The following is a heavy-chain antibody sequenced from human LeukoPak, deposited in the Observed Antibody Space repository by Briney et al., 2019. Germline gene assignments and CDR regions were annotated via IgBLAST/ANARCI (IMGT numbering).Heavy chain of an antibody. Sequence: GGSLRLSCAASGFTFSSYAMSWVRQAPGKGLEWVSAISGSGGSTYYADSVKGRFTISRDNSKNTLYLQMNSLRAEDTAVYYCAKDGGGPGYSSRWYEPSAFDIWGQGTMVTVSS. V-gene: IGHV3-23*01. CDR3: AKDGGGPGYSSRWYEPSAFDI. D-gene: IGHD6-19*01. CDR1: GFTFSSYA. J-gene: IGHJ3*02. CDR2: ISGSGGST.